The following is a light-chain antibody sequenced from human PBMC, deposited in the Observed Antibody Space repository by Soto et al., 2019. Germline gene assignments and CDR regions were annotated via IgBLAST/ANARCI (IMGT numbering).Light chain of an antibody. V-gene: IGLV1-44*01. CDR2: SDN. Sequence: QSVLTQPPSASGTPGQRVTISCSGSSSNIGSNTVNWYQQLPGTAPKLLIYSDNQRPSGVPDLFSGSKSGTSASLAISGLQSEDEADYYCAAWDDSLNGVLFGGGTKLTVL. J-gene: IGLJ2*01. CDR3: AAWDDSLNGVL. CDR1: SSNIGSNT.